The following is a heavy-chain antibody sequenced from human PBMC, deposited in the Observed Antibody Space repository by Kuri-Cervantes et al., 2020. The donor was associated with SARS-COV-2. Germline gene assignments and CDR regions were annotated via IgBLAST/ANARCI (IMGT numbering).Heavy chain of an antibody. CDR3: AXXSCSSTSCXXTNWFDP. CDR2: ISXSSSXI. V-gene: IGHV3-21*01. CDR1: XXXXSSYS. J-gene: IGHJ5*02. Sequence: GGSLRXXXAXXXXXXSSYSXHWVRXAPGXGLEWXSSISXSSSXIXYAXSVKGRXTISRXXAKXXLXXQMXSLRAXXTAXXYCAXXSCSSTSCXXTNWFDPWGQGTLVTVSS. D-gene: IGHD2-2*01.